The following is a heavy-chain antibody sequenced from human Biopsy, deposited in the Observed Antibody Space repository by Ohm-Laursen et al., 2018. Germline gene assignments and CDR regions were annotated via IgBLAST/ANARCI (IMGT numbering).Heavy chain of an antibody. Sequence: SLRLSCAAPGFIFDDYAMHWVRHAPGKGLEWVSSITWNSGTIDYADSVKGRFTISRDNAKNSLYLQMNSLRAGDTALYYCAKARVAIRYFDIWGRGTLVTVSS. CDR2: ITWNSGTI. D-gene: IGHD2-15*01. J-gene: IGHJ2*01. V-gene: IGHV3-9*01. CDR3: AKARVAIRYFDI. CDR1: GFIFDDYA.